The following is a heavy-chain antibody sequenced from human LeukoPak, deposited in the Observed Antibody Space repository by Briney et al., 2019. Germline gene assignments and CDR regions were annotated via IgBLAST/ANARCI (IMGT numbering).Heavy chain of an antibody. CDR1: GFTFGDHY. Sequence: GGSLRLSCAASGFTFGDHYMSWLRRAPGKGLECLSHISVTGETSYKSLKGRFHISSDNGKSTLYLQMNSLRVEHTAIYYCARYSDSSNKIDYWGQGTLVTVSS. V-gene: IGHV3-11*01. CDR3: ARYSDSSNKIDY. D-gene: IGHD1-26*01. J-gene: IGHJ4*02. CDR2: ISVTGETS.